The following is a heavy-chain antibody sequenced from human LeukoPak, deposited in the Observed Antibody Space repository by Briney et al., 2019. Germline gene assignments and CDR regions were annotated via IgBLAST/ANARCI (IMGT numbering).Heavy chain of an antibody. D-gene: IGHD3-16*01. Sequence: GGSLRLSCAASGFSFSSSWMHWVRQAPGTGLGWVSRINIDGSTTNYADSVKGRFTISRDNAMSTLYLQMNSLRAEDSAVYYCARDFGPYGMDVWGQGTTVTVSS. CDR1: GFSFSSSW. CDR3: ARDFGPYGMDV. J-gene: IGHJ6*02. CDR2: INIDGSTT. V-gene: IGHV3-74*01.